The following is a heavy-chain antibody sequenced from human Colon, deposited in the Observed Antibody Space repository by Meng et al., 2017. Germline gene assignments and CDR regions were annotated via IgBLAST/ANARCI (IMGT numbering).Heavy chain of an antibody. CDR1: GGSISTSGYY. CDR3: VRSSGWVKTGFDP. Sequence: QPQLQESGPGLVKPSEALSLTCSVSGGSISTSGYYWGWLRQPPGKGLEWIGSIGHSGFTYYTPSLKSRVTVSIDTSRNQFSLWLTSVTAADTAVYYCVRSSGWVKTGFDPWGQGTLVTVSS. J-gene: IGHJ5*02. V-gene: IGHV4-39*01. D-gene: IGHD6-19*01. CDR2: IGHSGFT.